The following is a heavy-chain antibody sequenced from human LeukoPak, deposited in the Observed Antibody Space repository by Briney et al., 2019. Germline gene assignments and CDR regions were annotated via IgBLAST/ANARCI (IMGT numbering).Heavy chain of an antibody. Sequence: PGGSLRLSCAASRFIFSTYLMHWVRQAPGKGLVWVSRINSDWSRTNYADSVKGRFTISRDNAKNTLYLQMSSLRAEDTAIYYCAKQRAPLPLPFWGQGTLVTVSS. CDR1: RFIFSTYL. CDR2: INSDWSRT. CDR3: AKQRAPLPLPF. V-gene: IGHV3-74*01. D-gene: IGHD1/OR15-1a*01. J-gene: IGHJ4*02.